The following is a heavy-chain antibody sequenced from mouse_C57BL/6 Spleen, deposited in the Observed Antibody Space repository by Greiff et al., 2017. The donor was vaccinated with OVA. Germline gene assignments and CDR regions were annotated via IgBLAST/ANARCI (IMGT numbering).Heavy chain of an antibody. Sequence: EVKVVESGGGLVKPGGSLKLSCAASGFTFSDYGMHWVRQAPEKGLEWVAYISSGSSTIYYADTVKGRFTISRDNAKNTLYLQMTSLRSEDTAMYYCARNGEREEEYYYAMDYWGQGTSVTVSS. CDR2: ISSGSSTI. CDR3: ARNGEREEEYYYAMDY. CDR1: GFTFSDYG. V-gene: IGHV5-17*01. J-gene: IGHJ4*01.